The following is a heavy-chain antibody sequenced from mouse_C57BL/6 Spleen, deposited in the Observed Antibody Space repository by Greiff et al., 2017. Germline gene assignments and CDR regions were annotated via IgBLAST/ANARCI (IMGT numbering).Heavy chain of an antibody. CDR3: ARREETGTAWFAY. V-gene: IGHV1-72*01. Sequence: VQLQQPGAELVKPGASVKLSCTASGYTFTSYWMHWVKQRPGRGLEWIGRIDPNSGGTKYNEKFTSKATLTVDKPSSTAYMQLSSLTSEDSAVYDCARREETGTAWFAYWGQGTLVTVSA. CDR1: GYTFTSYW. J-gene: IGHJ3*01. CDR2: IDPNSGGT. D-gene: IGHD4-1*01.